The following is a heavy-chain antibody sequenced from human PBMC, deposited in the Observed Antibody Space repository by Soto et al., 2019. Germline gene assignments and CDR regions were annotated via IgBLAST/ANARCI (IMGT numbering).Heavy chain of an antibody. D-gene: IGHD6-19*01. Sequence: GASVKVSCKASGGTFSSYAISWVRQAPGQGLEWMGGIIPIFGTANYAQKFQGRVTITADESTSTAYMELSSLRSEDTAVYYCARTQWLEPRYYYYGMDVWGQGTTVTVSS. CDR2: IIPIFGTA. CDR3: ARTQWLEPRYYYYGMDV. V-gene: IGHV1-69*13. J-gene: IGHJ6*02. CDR1: GGTFSSYA.